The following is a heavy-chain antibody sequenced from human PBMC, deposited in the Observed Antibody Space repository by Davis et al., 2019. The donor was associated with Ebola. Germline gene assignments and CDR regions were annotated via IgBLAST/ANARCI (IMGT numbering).Heavy chain of an antibody. CDR2: IGPDGTQI. CDR1: GFTFSSGW. V-gene: IGHV3-7*01. J-gene: IGHJ2*01. Sequence: GESLKISCAASGFTFSSGWMGWVRQAPGKGLEWVANIGPDGTQIYYVDSVKGRFTISRDNAKNSLYLQMNSLRAEDTAVYYCAREGPPWGSYYDSSGYYHRYWYFDLWGRGTLVTVSS. CDR3: AREGPPWGSYYDSSGYYHRYWYFDL. D-gene: IGHD3-22*01.